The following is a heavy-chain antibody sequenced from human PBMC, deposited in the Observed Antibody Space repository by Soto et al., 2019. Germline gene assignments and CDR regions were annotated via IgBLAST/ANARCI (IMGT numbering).Heavy chain of an antibody. CDR2: INHSGST. J-gene: IGHJ6*02. V-gene: IGHV4-34*01. CDR1: GGTFSGYY. D-gene: IGHD1-20*01. CDR3: AREVYRGMDV. Sequence: SETLSLTCAVYGGTFSGYYWSWIRQPPGKGLEWIGEINHSGSTNYNPSLKSRATISVDTSKNQFSLKLNSVTAADTAVYYCAREVYRGMDVWGQGTTVTVSS.